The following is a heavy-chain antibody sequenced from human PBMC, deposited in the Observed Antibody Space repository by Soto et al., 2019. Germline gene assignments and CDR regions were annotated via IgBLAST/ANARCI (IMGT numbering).Heavy chain of an antibody. J-gene: IGHJ3*02. CDR3: ARSGPIYGSDAFDI. D-gene: IGHD5-18*01. V-gene: IGHV4-61*01. CDR1: GGSVSSGSYY. Sequence: SETLSLTCTVSGGSVSSGSYYWSWFRQPPGKGLEYIGYICYSGSTNYNAPLKSRDTISVDTSKNQFSLKLNSVTAADTAVDYCARSGPIYGSDAFDIWGQGTMVT. CDR2: ICYSGST.